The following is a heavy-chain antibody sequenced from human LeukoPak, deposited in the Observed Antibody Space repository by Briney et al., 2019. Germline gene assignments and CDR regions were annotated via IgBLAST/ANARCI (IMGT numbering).Heavy chain of an antibody. J-gene: IGHJ4*02. CDR1: GFTFDDYG. CDR2: IKQDGSEK. CDR3: VGGDY. Sequence: GGSLRLSCAASGFTFDDYGMSWVRQVPGKGLEWVANIKQDGSEKYYVDSVKGRFTISRDNAKNSLYLQMNSLRAEDTAVYYCVGGDYWGQGTLVTVSS. V-gene: IGHV3-7*01.